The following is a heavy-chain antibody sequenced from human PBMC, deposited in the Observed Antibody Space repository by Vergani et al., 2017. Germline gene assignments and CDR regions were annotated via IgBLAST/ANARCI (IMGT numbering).Heavy chain of an antibody. V-gene: IGHV1-18*04. CDR1: GGTFSSYG. Sequence: QVQLVQSGAEVKKPGSSVKVSCKASGGTFSSYGISWVRQAPGQGLEWMGWISAYNGNTNYAQKLQGRVTMTTDTSTSTAYMELRSLRSDDTAVYYCARDRAVGATGSGWFDPWGQGTLVTVSS. CDR3: ARDRAVGATGSGWFDP. J-gene: IGHJ5*02. CDR2: ISAYNGNT. D-gene: IGHD1-26*01.